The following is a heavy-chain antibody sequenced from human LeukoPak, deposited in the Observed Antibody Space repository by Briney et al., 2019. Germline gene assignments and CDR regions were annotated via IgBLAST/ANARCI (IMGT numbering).Heavy chain of an antibody. Sequence: GGSLRLSCAASGFTFSNAWMNWVRQAPGKGLEWVGRIRSKTDGGTTDYAAPVKGRFTISRDDSKNTLYLQMNSLKTEDTAVYYCTTDRRIYYGFWSGSFPDAFDIWGQGTMVTVSS. D-gene: IGHD3-3*01. CDR2: IRSKTDGGTT. CDR1: GFTFSNAW. V-gene: IGHV3-15*07. CDR3: TTDRRIYYGFWSGSFPDAFDI. J-gene: IGHJ3*02.